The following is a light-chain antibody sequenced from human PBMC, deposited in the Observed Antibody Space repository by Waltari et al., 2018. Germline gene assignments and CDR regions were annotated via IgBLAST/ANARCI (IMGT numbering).Light chain of an antibody. CDR1: SSDVGAYNY. J-gene: IGLJ2*01. CDR2: DVS. Sequence: QSALTQPASVSGSPGQSITISCTGTSSDVGAYNYVSWYKQHPGKAPKLMIFDVSNRPSGVSNRFSGSMSGNTASLTISGLQAEDEADYYCSSYISSSTLELFGGGTSLTVL. CDR3: SSYISSSTLEL. V-gene: IGLV2-14*03.